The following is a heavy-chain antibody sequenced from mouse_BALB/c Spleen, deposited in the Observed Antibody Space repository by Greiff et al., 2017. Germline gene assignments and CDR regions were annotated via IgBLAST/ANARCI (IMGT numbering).Heavy chain of an antibody. CDR2: INPSNGRT. V-gene: IGHV1S81*02. CDR1: GYTFTNYW. Sequence: QVQLQQPGAELVKPGASVKLSCKASGYTFTNYWMHWVKQRHGQGLEWIGEINPSNGRTNYNEKFKSKATLTVDKSSSTAYMQLSSLTSEDSAVYYCALNFYFDYWGQGTTLTVSS. CDR3: ALNFYFDY. J-gene: IGHJ2*01. D-gene: IGHD1-3*01.